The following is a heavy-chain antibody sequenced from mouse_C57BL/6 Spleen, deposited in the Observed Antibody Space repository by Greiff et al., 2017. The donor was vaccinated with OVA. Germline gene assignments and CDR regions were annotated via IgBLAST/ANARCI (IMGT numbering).Heavy chain of an antibody. J-gene: IGHJ2*01. D-gene: IGHD2-1*01. CDR3: ARSGIYYGNYYFDY. Sequence: QVQLKESGAELVRPGPSVKMSCKASGYTFTNYWIGWAKQRPGHGLEWIGDIYPGGGYTNYNEKFKGKATLTADKSSSTAYMQFSSLTSEDSAIYYCARSGIYYGNYYFDYWGQGTTLTVSS. CDR1: GYTFTNYW. CDR2: IYPGGGYT. V-gene: IGHV1-63*01.